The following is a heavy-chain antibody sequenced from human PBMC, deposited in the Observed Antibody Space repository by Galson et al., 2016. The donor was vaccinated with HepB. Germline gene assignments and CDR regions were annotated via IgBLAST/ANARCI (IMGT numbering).Heavy chain of an antibody. D-gene: IGHD2-15*01. CDR2: INTDGSST. CDR3: ARGSAFGGQPGAPSYYYYGMDV. CDR1: GFTFSSYW. J-gene: IGHJ6*02. V-gene: IGHV3-74*01. Sequence: SLRLSCAASGFTFSSYWMHWVRRAPGKGLVWVSRINTDGSSTRYADSVKGRFTISRDNAKNTLYLQMNSLRAEDTAVYYCARGSAFGGQPGAPSYYYYGMDVWGQGTTGTVSS.